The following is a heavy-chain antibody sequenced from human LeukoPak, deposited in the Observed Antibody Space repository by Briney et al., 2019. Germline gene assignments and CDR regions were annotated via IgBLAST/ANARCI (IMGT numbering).Heavy chain of an antibody. CDR2: ISGSGGST. D-gene: IGHD5-18*01. CDR1: GFTFSTYA. CDR3: AKEGGYSYGPNDY. V-gene: IGHV3-23*01. Sequence: GGSLRLSCAASGFTFSTYAMNWVRQAPGKGLEWVSGISGSGGSTYYADSVEGRFTISRDNSKSTLYLQMNSLRGEDTAVYYCAKEGGYSYGPNDYWGQGTLVTVSS. J-gene: IGHJ4*02.